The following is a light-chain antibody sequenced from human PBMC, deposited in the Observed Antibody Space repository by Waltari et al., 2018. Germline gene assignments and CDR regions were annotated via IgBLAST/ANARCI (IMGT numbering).Light chain of an antibody. CDR3: SSYTSASTLV. CDR2: EVN. Sequence: QSTLTQPASVSGSPGQSITISCTGTSNDVGGSNYISWYQQHPGKAPKLMIYEVNNRPSGVSNRFSGSKSGNTASLTISGLQADDEADYYCSSYTSASTLVFATGTKVTVL. J-gene: IGLJ1*01. CDR1: SNDVGGSNY. V-gene: IGLV2-14*01.